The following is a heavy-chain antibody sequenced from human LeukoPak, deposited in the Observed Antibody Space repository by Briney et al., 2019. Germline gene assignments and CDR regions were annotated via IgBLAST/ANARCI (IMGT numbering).Heavy chain of an antibody. CDR3: ARDLMDYDVSTGLHHYYMDV. D-gene: IGHD3-9*01. CDR2: ISGSGGTT. J-gene: IGHJ6*02. CDR1: GFTFSSYA. Sequence: GGSLRLSCAASGFTFSSYAISWVRQAPGKGLEWVSAISGSGGTTYYADSVKGRFTISRDNSKNTLYLQMNSLRAEDTAVYYCARDLMDYDVSTGLHHYYMDVWGQGTTVTVSS. V-gene: IGHV3-23*01.